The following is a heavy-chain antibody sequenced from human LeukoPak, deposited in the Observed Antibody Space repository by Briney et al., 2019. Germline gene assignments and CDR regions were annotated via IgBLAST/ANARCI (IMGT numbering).Heavy chain of an antibody. CDR1: GGSISSSSYY. V-gene: IGHV4-39*01. CDR2: IYYSGST. D-gene: IGHD3-10*01. Sequence: SETLSLTCTVSGGSISSSSYYWGWIRQPPGKGLEWIGSIYYSGSTYYNPSLKSRVTISVDTSKNQFSLKLSSVTAADTAVYYCARQEGRTTTVRGVPQYYFDYWGQGTLVTVSS. CDR3: ARQEGRTTTVRGVPQYYFDY. J-gene: IGHJ4*02.